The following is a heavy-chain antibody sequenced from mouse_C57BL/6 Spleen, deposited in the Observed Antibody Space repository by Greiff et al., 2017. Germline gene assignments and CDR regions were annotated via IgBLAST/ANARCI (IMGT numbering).Heavy chain of an antibody. V-gene: IGHV1-72*01. D-gene: IGHD1-1*01. CDR2: IDPNSGGT. Sequence: QVQLQQPGAELVKPGASVKLSCKASGYTFTSYWMHWVKQRPGRGLEWIGRIDPNSGGTKYNEKFKSKATLTVDKPSSTAYMQLSSLTSEYSAVSFCASPYSSVSSYWYFDVWGTGTPVTVSS. CDR3: ASPYSSVSSYWYFDV. J-gene: IGHJ1*03. CDR1: GYTFTSYW.